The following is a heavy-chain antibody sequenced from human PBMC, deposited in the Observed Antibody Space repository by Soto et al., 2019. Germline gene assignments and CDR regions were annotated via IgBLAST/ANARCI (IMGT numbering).Heavy chain of an antibody. J-gene: IGHJ6*02. CDR2: ITDGGSGK. CDR3: AKGRSYYYYYGVDV. V-gene: IGHV3-23*01. Sequence: PGGSLRLSCAASGFTFSNAWMSWVRQAPGKGLEWVSEITDGGSGKYYADSVKGRFTISRDNSKSTLYLQMNSLRAEDTALYYCAKGRSYYYYYGVDVWGQGTTVTLSS. CDR1: GFTFSNAW.